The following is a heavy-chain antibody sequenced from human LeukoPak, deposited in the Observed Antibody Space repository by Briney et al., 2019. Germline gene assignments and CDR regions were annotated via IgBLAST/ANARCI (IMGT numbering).Heavy chain of an antibody. CDR1: GGTFSSYA. CDR3: ARVPVYYYDSSGYYDL. D-gene: IGHD3-22*01. CDR2: IIPIFGTA. Sequence: ASVKVSCKACGGTFSSYAISWVRQAPGQGLEWVGGIIPIFGTANYAQKFQGRVTITADESTSTAYMELSSLRSEDTAVYYCARVPVYYYDSSGYYDLWGQGTLVTVSS. J-gene: IGHJ4*02. V-gene: IGHV1-69*13.